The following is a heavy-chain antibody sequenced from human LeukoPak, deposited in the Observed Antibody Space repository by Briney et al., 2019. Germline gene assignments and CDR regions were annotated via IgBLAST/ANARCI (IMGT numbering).Heavy chain of an antibody. J-gene: IGHJ4*02. CDR1: GGSLSSSSYY. D-gene: IGHD1-26*01. V-gene: IGHV4-39*01. CDR3: ARQLEWELLRGEEFDY. CDR2: IYYSGST. Sequence: PSETLSLTCTVSGGSLSSSSYYWGWLRQPPGRGREWLGSIYYSGSTYYNPSLKSRVTISVDTSKNQFSLKLSSVTAADTAVYYCARQLEWELLRGEEFDYWGQGTLVTVSS.